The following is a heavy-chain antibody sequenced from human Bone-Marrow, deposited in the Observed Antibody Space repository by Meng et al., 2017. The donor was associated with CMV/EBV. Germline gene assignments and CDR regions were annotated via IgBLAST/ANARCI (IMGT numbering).Heavy chain of an antibody. CDR3: ARSRQREEGYCSRTSCYTWQHYYYGMDV. CDR1: GYTFTGYY. Sequence: SVKVSCKASGYTFTGYYMQWVRQAPGQGLEWMGGIIPIPGTANYAQKFQGRVTITADKSTSTAYMELSSLRSEDTAVYYCARSRQREEGYCSRTSCYTWQHYYYGMDVWGQGTKVTVSS. V-gene: IGHV1-69*10. J-gene: IGHJ6*02. D-gene: IGHD2-2*02. CDR2: IIPIPGTA.